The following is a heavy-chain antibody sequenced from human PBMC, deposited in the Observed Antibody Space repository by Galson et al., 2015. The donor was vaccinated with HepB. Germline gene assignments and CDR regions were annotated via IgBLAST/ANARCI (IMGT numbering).Heavy chain of an antibody. V-gene: IGHV6-1*01. CDR2: TYYRSKWYN. CDR3: ARASYGEVDY. CDR1: GDSVSSNSAA. Sequence: CAISGDSVSSNSAAWNWIRRSPSRGLEWLGRTYYRSKWYNDYAVSVKSRIAINPDTSKNQFSLQLNSVTPEDTAVYYCARASYGEVDYWGQGTLVTVSS. D-gene: IGHD4-17*01. J-gene: IGHJ4*02.